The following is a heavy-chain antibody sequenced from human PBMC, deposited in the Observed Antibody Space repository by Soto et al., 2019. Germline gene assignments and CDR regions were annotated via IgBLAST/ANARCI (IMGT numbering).Heavy chain of an antibody. D-gene: IGHD6-13*01. CDR1: GCSISSYY. J-gene: IGHJ1*01. CDR2: IYYSGST. V-gene: IGHV4-59*01. CDR3: ARFIRGAAAQYFQH. Sequence: QVQLQESGPGLVKPSETLSLTCTVSGCSISSYYWSWIRQPPGKGLEWIGYIYYSGSTNYNPSLQSRVTISVDTSKNQFSLKLSSVTAADTAVYYCARFIRGAAAQYFQHWGQGTLVTVSS.